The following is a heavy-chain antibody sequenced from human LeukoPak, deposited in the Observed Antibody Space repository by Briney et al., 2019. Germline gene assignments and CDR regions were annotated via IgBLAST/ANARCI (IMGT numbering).Heavy chain of an antibody. D-gene: IGHD3-10*01. CDR1: GYTFSGTGWY. CDR3: ARDGPAQMVDFDY. Sequence: ASVKDSCKASGYTFSGTGWYLYWPRQAPGQGLECMGWIYPNNGATAYAQRFQGRVAMTRDTSITTAYMELSRLRPDDTAVYYCARDGPAQMVDFDYWGQGTLVTVSS. J-gene: IGHJ4*02. CDR2: IYPNNGAT. V-gene: IGHV1-2*02.